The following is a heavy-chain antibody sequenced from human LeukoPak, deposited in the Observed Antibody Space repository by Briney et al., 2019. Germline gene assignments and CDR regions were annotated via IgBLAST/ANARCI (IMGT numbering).Heavy chain of an antibody. V-gene: IGHV4-39*01. Sequence: SETLSLTCTVSNDSISNNQFFWGWIRQTPGKGLEWIGTIYYSGRTYHNPSLKSRVTISVDPSKNQFSLRLRSVTAADTALYYCARHWAGDYGDYPGDSGYYYYYMDVWGKGTTVTVSS. D-gene: IGHD4-17*01. J-gene: IGHJ6*03. CDR3: ARHWAGDYGDYPGDSGYYYYYMDV. CDR2: IYYSGRT. CDR1: NDSISNNQFF.